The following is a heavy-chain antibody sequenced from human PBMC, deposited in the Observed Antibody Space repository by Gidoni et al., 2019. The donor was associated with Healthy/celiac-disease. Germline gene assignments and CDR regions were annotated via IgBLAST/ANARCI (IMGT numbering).Heavy chain of an antibody. CDR3: AKELELGIFDY. Sequence: QVQLVEPGGGVVQPGGSRRLPCAASGFTFSSYGMHWVRQAPGKGLEWVAVISYDGSNKYYADSVKGRVTISRDNSKNTLYLQMNSLRAEDTAVYYCAKELELGIFDYWGQGTLVTVSS. V-gene: IGHV3-30*18. J-gene: IGHJ4*02. CDR2: ISYDGSNK. D-gene: IGHD1-7*01. CDR1: GFTFSSYG.